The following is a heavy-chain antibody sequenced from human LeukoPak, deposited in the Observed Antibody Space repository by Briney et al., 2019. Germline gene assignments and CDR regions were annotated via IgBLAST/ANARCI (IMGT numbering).Heavy chain of an antibody. CDR3: ASGIYYNDVTNYGGLSDY. Sequence: ASVKVSCKASGGTFSRNTISWVRQAPGQGLEWMGRIIPILGIANYAQKLQGRLTITADKSTSTVYMALSSLRSEDTAVYYCASGIYYNDVTNYGGLSDYWGQGTLVTVSS. CDR1: GGTFSRNT. V-gene: IGHV1-69*02. D-gene: IGHD3-22*01. CDR2: IIPILGIA. J-gene: IGHJ4*02.